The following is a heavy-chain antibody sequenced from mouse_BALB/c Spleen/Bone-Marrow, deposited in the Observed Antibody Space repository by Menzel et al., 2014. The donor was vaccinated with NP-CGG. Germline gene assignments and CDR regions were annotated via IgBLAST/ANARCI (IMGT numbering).Heavy chain of an antibody. CDR2: INPDSYTI. J-gene: IGHJ3*01. D-gene: IGHD2-3*01. V-gene: IGHV4-1*02. CDR1: GFDFSGFW. Sequence: EVKLMESGGGLVQPGGSLELSCAASGFDFSGFWMGWVRQAPGKGLEWIGEINPDSYTINYTPSLKGRFIISRDNAKNTLYLQMNKVRSEDTALYYCARLGYYGGFAYWGQGTLVTVSA. CDR3: ARLGYYGGFAY.